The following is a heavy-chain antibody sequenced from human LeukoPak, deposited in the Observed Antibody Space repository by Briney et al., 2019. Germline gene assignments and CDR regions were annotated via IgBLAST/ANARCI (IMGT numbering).Heavy chain of an antibody. CDR1: GYTLSDYY. J-gene: IGHJ4*02. CDR2: INPNSGVT. D-gene: IGHD6-19*01. V-gene: IGHV1-2*02. Sequence: ASVKVSCKASGYTLSDYYMIWVRQAPGQGLEWMGWINPNSGVTHYPQKFQGRVTMTRDTSIRTAYMEVSSLRSDDTAVYYCARGQQWLEAFDYWGLGTLVTVSS. CDR3: ARGQQWLEAFDY.